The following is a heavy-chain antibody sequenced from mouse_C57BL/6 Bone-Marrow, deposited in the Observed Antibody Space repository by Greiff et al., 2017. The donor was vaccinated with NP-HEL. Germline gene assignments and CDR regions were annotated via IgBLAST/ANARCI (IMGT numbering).Heavy chain of an antibody. V-gene: IGHV1-76*01. CDR2: IYPGSGNT. Sequence: VQLQQSGAELVRPGASVKLSCKASGYTFTDYYINWVKQRPGQGLEWIARIYPGSGNTYYNEKFKGKATLTAEKSSSTAYMQLSSLTSEDSAVYFCARVLYDYDQFAYWGQGTLVTVSA. D-gene: IGHD2-4*01. CDR3: ARVLYDYDQFAY. J-gene: IGHJ3*01. CDR1: GYTFTDYY.